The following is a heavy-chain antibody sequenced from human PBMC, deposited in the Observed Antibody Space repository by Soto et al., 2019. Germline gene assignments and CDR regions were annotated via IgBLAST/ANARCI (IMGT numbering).Heavy chain of an antibody. CDR3: VSDRRITIFGVVHFFDS. CDR1: GGSISSGDYY. D-gene: IGHD3-3*01. Sequence: SETLSLTCTVSGGSISSGDYYWSWIRQPPGKGLEWIGYIYYSGSTYYNPSLKSRVTISVDTSKNQFSLKLSSVTAADTAVYYCVSDRRITIFGVVHFFDSWGQGTLVTVSS. CDR2: IYYSGST. V-gene: IGHV4-30-4*01. J-gene: IGHJ5*01.